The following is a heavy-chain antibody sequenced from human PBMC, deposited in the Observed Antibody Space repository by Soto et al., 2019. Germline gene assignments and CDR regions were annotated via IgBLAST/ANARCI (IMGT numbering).Heavy chain of an antibody. D-gene: IGHD3-16*01. J-gene: IGHJ4*02. Sequence: QVHLVESGGGVVQPGRSLRLSCAASGFTFSNFGMLWVRQAPGKGLAWVAAITYTGSSKYYADSAKGRFTISRDTSPNTLFLQMSSLRPARTAVYYCARFWGLRASLVDDFWGQGTLFTLSS. CDR2: ITYTGSSK. CDR1: GFTFSNFG. CDR3: ARFWGLRASLVDDF. V-gene: IGHV3-30*03.